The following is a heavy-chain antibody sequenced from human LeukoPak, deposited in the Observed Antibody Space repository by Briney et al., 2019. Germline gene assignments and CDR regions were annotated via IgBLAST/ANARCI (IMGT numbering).Heavy chain of an antibody. CDR1: GSTFSSYW. CDR2: IKQDGSEK. V-gene: IGHV3-7*01. J-gene: IGHJ4*02. CDR3: AGARLWFAEFY. D-gene: IGHD3-10*01. Sequence: PGGSLRLSCAASGSTFSSYWMNWVRQAPGKGLEWVANIKQDGSEKYYVDSVKGRFTISRDNAKNSLYLQMNSLRAEDTAVYYCAGARLWFAEFYWGQGTLVTVSS.